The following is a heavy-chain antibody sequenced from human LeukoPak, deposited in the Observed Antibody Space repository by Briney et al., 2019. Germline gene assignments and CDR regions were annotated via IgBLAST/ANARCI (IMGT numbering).Heavy chain of an antibody. CDR3: AGGHYVWGSYRSVPIDF. Sequence: SETLSLTCTVSGGSISSYYWSWIRQPAGKGLEWIGRIYTSGSTNYNPSLKSRVTMSVDTSKNQFSLKLSSVTAADTAVYYCAGGHYVWGSYRSVPIDFWGQGTLVTVSS. V-gene: IGHV4-4*07. CDR2: IYTSGST. D-gene: IGHD3-16*02. J-gene: IGHJ4*02. CDR1: GGSISSYY.